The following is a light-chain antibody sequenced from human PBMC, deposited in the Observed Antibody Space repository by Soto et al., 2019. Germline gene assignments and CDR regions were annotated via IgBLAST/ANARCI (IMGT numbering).Light chain of an antibody. CDR3: QQYGNSPWK. V-gene: IGKV3-20*01. Sequence: TQSPASLSASVGDRVSITCRASQSISSSHLAWYQQKPGQGPRLLIYGTSNRATGISDRFSGSGSGTDFTLTISRLEPEDFAVYHCQQYGNSPWKFGQGTK. J-gene: IGKJ1*01. CDR2: GTS. CDR1: QSISSSH.